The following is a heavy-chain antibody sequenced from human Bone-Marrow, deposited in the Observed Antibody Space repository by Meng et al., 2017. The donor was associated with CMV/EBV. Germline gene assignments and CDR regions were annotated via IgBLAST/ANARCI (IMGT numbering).Heavy chain of an antibody. CDR2: IYYSGST. CDR3: ARSGEVEVYYFDY. D-gene: IGHD5-24*01. V-gene: IGHV4-31*03. Sequence: LRLSCTVSGGSISSGGYYWSWIRQHPGKGLEWIGYIYYSGSTYYNPSLKSRVTISVDTSKNQFSLKLGSVTAADTAVYYCARSGEVEVYYFDYWGQGTLVTVSS. J-gene: IGHJ4*02. CDR1: GGSISSGGYY.